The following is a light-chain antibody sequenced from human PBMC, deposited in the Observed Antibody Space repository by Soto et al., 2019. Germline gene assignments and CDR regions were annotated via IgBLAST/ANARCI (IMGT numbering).Light chain of an antibody. CDR1: SSNIGSNT. CDR2: SNH. CDR3: SSYTSDNRNYV. Sequence: QSVLTQPPSASGTPGQRVTISCSGSSSNIGSNTVNWYQQLPGTAPKLLIYSNHQRPSGVPDRFSGSKSGTSASLAISGLQSEDEADYYCSSYTSDNRNYVFGTGTKLTVL. J-gene: IGLJ1*01. V-gene: IGLV1-44*01.